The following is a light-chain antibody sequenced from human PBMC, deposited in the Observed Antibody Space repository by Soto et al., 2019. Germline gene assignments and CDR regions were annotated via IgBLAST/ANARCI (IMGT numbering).Light chain of an antibody. Sequence: QSVLTQPPSASGSPGQSVTISCTGTSSDVGSYNYVSWYQQHPGKAPKLMIYEVSNRPSGVSNRFSGSKSGNTASLTISGIQAEDEADYYCSSYTTSSTYVF. CDR1: SSDVGSYNY. J-gene: IGLJ2*01. CDR3: SSYTTSSTYV. CDR2: EVS. V-gene: IGLV2-14*01.